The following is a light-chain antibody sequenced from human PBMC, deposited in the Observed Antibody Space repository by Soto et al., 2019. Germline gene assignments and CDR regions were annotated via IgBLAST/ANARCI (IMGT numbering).Light chain of an antibody. J-gene: IGKJ1*01. CDR3: QQYDTYSWT. Sequence: DIQMTQSPSTLYASVGDRVTITCRASQSLSGWLAWYQHKPGRPPKLLIYDASTLDSGVPSRFSGSGSETEFILSISSLQPDDFATYYCQQYDTYSWTFGQGTKVEIK. CDR1: QSLSGW. V-gene: IGKV1-5*01. CDR2: DAS.